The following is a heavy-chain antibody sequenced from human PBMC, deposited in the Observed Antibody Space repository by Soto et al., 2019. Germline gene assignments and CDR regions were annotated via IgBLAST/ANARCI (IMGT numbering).Heavy chain of an antibody. J-gene: IGHJ6*03. CDR2: INSDGSST. V-gene: IGHV3-74*01. CDR3: ARGNYDGGSGYELDYYYMDV. D-gene: IGHD3-3*01. CDR1: GFTFSSYW. Sequence: GGSLRLSCAASGFTFSSYWMHWVRQAPGKGLVWVSRINSDGSSTSYADSVKGRFTISRDNAKNTLYLQMNSLRAEDTAVYYCARGNYDGGSGYELDYYYMDVWGKGTKVTV.